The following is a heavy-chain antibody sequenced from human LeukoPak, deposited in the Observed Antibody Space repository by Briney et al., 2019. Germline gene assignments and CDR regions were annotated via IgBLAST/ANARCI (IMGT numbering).Heavy chain of an antibody. Sequence: SETLSLTCTVSGGSISSSSYYWSWIRQPPGKGLAWIGYIYYSASTNYNPSLKSRVTISVDTSKNQFSLKLSSATAADTAVYYCATQGGSGSYYLDYWGQGTLVTVSS. CDR2: IYYSAST. J-gene: IGHJ4*02. CDR1: GGSISSSSYY. D-gene: IGHD1-26*01. CDR3: ATQGGSGSYYLDY. V-gene: IGHV4-61*05.